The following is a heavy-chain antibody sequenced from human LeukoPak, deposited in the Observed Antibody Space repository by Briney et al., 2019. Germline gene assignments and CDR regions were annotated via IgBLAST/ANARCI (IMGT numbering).Heavy chain of an antibody. CDR3: ARDRHEFDY. J-gene: IGHJ4*02. CDR2: IYYSGST. V-gene: IGHV4-59*01. CDR1: GGSFSSYY. Sequence: SETLSLTCAVYGGSFSSYYWSWIRQSPGKGLEWLGYIYYSGSTNYNPSLKSRVTISIDTSKNQFSLKLSSVTAADTAVYYCARDRHEFDYWGQGTLVTVSS.